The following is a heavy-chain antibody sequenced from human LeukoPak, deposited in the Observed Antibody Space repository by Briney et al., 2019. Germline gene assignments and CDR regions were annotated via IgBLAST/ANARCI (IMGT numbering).Heavy chain of an antibody. CDR3: AREGGYSYGPHFDY. J-gene: IGHJ4*02. CDR2: IYHSGST. D-gene: IGHD5-18*01. V-gene: IGHV4-4*02. Sequence: PSETLSLTCAVSGGSISSSNWWSWVRQPPGKGLEWIGEIYHSGSTNYNPSLKSRVTISVDTSKNQFSLKLSSVTAADTAVYYCAREGGYSYGPHFDYWGQGTLVTVSS. CDR1: GGSISSSNW.